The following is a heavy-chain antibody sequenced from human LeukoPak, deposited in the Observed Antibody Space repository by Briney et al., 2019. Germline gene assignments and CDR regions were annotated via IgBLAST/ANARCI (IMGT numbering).Heavy chain of an antibody. J-gene: IGHJ4*02. V-gene: IGHV4-34*01. CDR3: ARGLWGVEMATTHKYFDY. D-gene: IGHD5-24*01. CDR2: INHSGST. CDR1: GGSFSGYY. Sequence: SETLSLTCAVYGGSFSGYYWSWIRQPPGKGLEWIGEINHSGSTNYNPSLKSRVSTSVDTSKNQFSLKLSSVTAADTAVYYCARGLWGVEMATTHKYFDYWGQGTLVTVSS.